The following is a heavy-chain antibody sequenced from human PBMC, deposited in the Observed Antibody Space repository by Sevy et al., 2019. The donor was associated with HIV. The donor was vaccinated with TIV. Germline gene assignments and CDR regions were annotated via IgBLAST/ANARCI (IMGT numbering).Heavy chain of an antibody. V-gene: IGHV3-13*01. CDR2: IGTAGDT. D-gene: IGHD3-10*01. CDR1: GFSFGDYD. J-gene: IGHJ2*01. Sequence: GGSLRLSCAASGFSFGDYDMHWVRQLSGKGLEWVSSIGTAGDTYYLGSVEGGFTISRENASNSVYLQMRSLRARERARYYCVRGAPSGSEILLGSSNADNWYFDLWGRGTLVTVSS. CDR3: VRGAPSGSEILLGSSNADNWYFDL.